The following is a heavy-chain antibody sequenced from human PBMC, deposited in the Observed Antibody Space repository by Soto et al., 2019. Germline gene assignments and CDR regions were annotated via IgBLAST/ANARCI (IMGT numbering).Heavy chain of an antibody. Sequence: QVQLQESGPGLVKPSQTLSLTCTVSGGSISSGGYYWSWIRQHPGKGLEWIGYIYYSGSTYYNPSLTSRVTISVDTFKFQFSLKLSSVTAADTAVYYCARDASGVVPAASRNWFDPWGQGTLLTVSS. CDR3: ARDASGVVPAASRNWFDP. CDR2: IYYSGST. D-gene: IGHD2-2*01. J-gene: IGHJ5*02. V-gene: IGHV4-31*03. CDR1: GGSISSGGYY.